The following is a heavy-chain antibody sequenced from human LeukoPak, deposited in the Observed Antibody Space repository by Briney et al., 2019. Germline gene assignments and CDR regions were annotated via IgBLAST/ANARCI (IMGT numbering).Heavy chain of an antibody. CDR2: SDPEDGET. CDR3: ATRDFWSGYYLGQQNWFDP. D-gene: IGHD3-3*01. J-gene: IGHJ5*02. Sequence: GASVKVSCKVSGYTLTELSMHWVRQAPGKGLEWMGGSDPEDGETIHAQKFQGRVTMTEDTSTDTAYMELSSLRSEDTAVYYCATRDFWSGYYLGQQNWFDPWGQGTLVTVSS. V-gene: IGHV1-24*01. CDR1: GYTLTELS.